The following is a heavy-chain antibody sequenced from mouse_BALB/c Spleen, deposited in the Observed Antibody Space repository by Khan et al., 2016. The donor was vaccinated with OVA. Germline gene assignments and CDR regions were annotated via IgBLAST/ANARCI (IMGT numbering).Heavy chain of an antibody. V-gene: IGHV1S135*01. Sequence: MQLKQSGPELMKPGASVKISCKASGYSFTSYYIHWVMQRHGESLEWIGYIDPFSGGSTYNQKFKVKATLTVDKSSSTAYIHLSNLTSEDSAVYYCTGHDYVAWFTCWGQGTMVTVSA. CDR3: TGHDYVAWFTC. CDR2: IDPFSGGS. D-gene: IGHD2-4*01. J-gene: IGHJ3*01. CDR1: GYSFTSYY.